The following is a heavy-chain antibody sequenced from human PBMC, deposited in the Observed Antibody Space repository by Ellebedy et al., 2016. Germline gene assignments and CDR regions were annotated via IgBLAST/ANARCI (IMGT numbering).Heavy chain of an antibody. V-gene: IGHV3-23*01. Sequence: GESLKISXATSGIRFSDFFMSWVRQAPGKGLQWVSTISAGGDDTYLADSVRGRFTISRDNSKNTLYLQMNSLRAEDTAVYYCARRGIAVDFDYWGQGTLVTVSS. CDR1: GIRFSDFF. CDR2: ISAGGDDT. CDR3: ARRGIAVDFDY. D-gene: IGHD6-19*01. J-gene: IGHJ4*02.